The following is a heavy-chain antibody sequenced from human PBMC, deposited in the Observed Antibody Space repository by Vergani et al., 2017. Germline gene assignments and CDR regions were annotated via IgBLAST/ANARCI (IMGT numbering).Heavy chain of an antibody. Sequence: QVQLVQSGAEVKKPGASVKVSCKTSGYTFTNYGISWVRQAPGQGLEWMGWITPYNGNTKHAQKFQGRVTMTTDTSTSTAYMDLRSLRSDDTAMYYCARVRQVLRFLELSNIQGSYGMDVWGQGTTVTVSS. V-gene: IGHV1-18*01. CDR1: GYTFTNYG. CDR3: ARVRQVLRFLELSNIQGSYGMDV. CDR2: ITPYNGNT. J-gene: IGHJ6*02. D-gene: IGHD3-3*01.